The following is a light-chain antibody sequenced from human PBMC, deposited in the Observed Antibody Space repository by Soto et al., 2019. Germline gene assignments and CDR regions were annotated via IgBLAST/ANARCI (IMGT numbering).Light chain of an antibody. V-gene: IGLV2-14*01. J-gene: IGLJ3*02. CDR2: EVR. CDR3: SSYTSSITWV. Sequence: QSGLTQPASVSGSPGQSIXIXCTGTXSDVGGYNYVSWYQHHPGKAPKLMIYEVRNRPSGVSNRFSGSKSGNTASLTISGLQAEDEADYYCSSYTSSITWVFGGGTKLTVL. CDR1: XSDVGGYNY.